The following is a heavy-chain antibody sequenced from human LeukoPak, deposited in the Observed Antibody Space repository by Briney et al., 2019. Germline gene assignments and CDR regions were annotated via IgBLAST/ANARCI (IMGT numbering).Heavy chain of an antibody. CDR2: ISYDGSNK. CDR1: GFTFSSYG. D-gene: IGHD4-17*01. CDR3: ATSPPDGDYTFDY. Sequence: GRSLRLSCAASGFTFSSYGMHWVRQAPGKGLEWVAVISYDGSNKYYADSVKGRFTISRDNSKNTLYLQMNSLRAEDTAVYYCATSPPDGDYTFDYWGQGTLVTVSS. V-gene: IGHV3-30*03. J-gene: IGHJ4*02.